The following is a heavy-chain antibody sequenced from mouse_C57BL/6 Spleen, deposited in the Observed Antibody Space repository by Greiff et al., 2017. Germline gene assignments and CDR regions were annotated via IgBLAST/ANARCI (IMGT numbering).Heavy chain of an antibody. CDR2: INPSAGDT. CDR3: ARGYYSRPLDD. Sequence: VQLQQSGPELVKPGASVKLSCKASGYTFTGYCMNWVKQSPEQSLEWIGDINPSAGDTTYNQKFKAKATLTVDKSSSTAYLQLSSLTSEDSAVYDWARGYYSRPLDDWGKGTSVTVSS. D-gene: IGHD2-12*01. J-gene: IGHJ4*01. CDR1: GYTFTGYC. V-gene: IGHV1-42*01.